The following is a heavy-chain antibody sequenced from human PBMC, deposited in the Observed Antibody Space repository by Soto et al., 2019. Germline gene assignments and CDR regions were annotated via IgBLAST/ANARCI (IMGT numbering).Heavy chain of an antibody. D-gene: IGHD3-22*01. V-gene: IGHV5-51*01. CDR2: IYPGDSDT. Sequence: GESLKISCKGSGYSFTSYWIGWVRQMPGKGLEWMGIIYPGDSDTRYSPSFQGQVTISADKSISTAYLQWSSLKASDTAMYYCARLKVSHDSSGYLDYWGQGNLVTVSS. CDR1: GYSFTSYW. J-gene: IGHJ4*02. CDR3: ARLKVSHDSSGYLDY.